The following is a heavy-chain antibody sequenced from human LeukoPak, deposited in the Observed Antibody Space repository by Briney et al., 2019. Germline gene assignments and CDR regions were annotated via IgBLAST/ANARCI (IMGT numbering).Heavy chain of an antibody. CDR3: ARDLYDY. CDR1: GGTFSSYA. J-gene: IGHJ4*02. Sequence: ASVKVSCKASGGTFSSYAISWVRQAPGQGLEWMGIINPSGGSTSYAQKFQGRVTMTRDTSTSTVYMELSSLRSEDTAVYYCARDLYDYWGQGTLVTVSS. V-gene: IGHV1-46*01. CDR2: INPSGGST.